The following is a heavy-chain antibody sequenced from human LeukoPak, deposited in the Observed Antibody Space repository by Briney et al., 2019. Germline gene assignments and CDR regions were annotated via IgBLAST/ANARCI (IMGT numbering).Heavy chain of an antibody. CDR3: AMAQYSSGWYLFDY. CDR1: GYTFTSYG. CDR2: ISAYNGNT. Sequence: GASVKVSCKASGYTFTSYGISWVRQAPGQGLEWMGWISAYNGNTNYAQKLQGRVAMTTDTSTSTAYMELRSLRSDDTAVYYCAMAQYSSGWYLFDYWGQGTLVTVSS. D-gene: IGHD6-19*01. J-gene: IGHJ4*02. V-gene: IGHV1-18*01.